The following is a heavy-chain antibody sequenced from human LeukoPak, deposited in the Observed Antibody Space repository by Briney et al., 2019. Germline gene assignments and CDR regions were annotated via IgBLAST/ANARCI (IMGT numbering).Heavy chain of an antibody. D-gene: IGHD4-23*01. CDR1: GFTFSNYG. CDR2: IWYDGSNV. V-gene: IGHV3-33*06. J-gene: IGHJ4*02. CDR3: AKKSPDSSGNPAYD. Sequence: GGSLRLSCAASGFTFSNYGMHWARQAPGKGLEWVGVIWYDGSNVKYPDSVKGRFTISRDNSKNMMYLQMNSLRAEDTAVYYCAKKSPDSSGNPAYDWGQGTLVTVSS.